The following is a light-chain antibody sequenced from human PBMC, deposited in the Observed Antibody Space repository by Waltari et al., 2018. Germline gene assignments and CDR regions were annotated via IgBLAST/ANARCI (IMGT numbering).Light chain of an antibody. CDR3: CSFAGRSTWV. CDR2: EAN. V-gene: IGLV2-23*01. Sequence: QSALTQPASVSGSPGQSIAVPCTGTSSAVGTSNLVSWYQQRPGKAPKLIIYEANKRPSGISTRFSGSKSGNTASLTISGLQAEDEADYYCCSFAGRSTWVFGTGTKVIVL. J-gene: IGLJ1*01. CDR1: SSAVGTSNL.